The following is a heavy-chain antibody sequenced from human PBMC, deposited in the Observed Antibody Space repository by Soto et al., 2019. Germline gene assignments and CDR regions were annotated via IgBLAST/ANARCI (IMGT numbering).Heavy chain of an antibody. V-gene: IGHV3-23*01. J-gene: IGHJ4*02. CDR1: GFTFSSYA. D-gene: IGHD4-17*01. CDR3: AKDLDPLPTTLLY. CDR2: ISGSGGST. Sequence: GGSLRLSCAASGFTFSSYAMSWVRQAPGKGLEWVSAISGSGGSTYYADSVKGRFTISRDNSRNTLYLQMNSLRAEDTAVYYCAKDLDPLPTTLLYWGQGTLVTVSS.